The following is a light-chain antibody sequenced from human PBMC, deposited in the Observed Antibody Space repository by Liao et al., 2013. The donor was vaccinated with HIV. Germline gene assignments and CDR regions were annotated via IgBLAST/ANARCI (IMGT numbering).Light chain of an antibody. J-gene: IGLJ2*01. CDR1: NLQRKS. CDR2: QDT. Sequence: GSVAPGQTATITCGGDNLQRKSVHWYQQRPGQSPLLVIYQDTYRPSGIPERFSGSNSGNTATLTISGTQPMDEADYYCQAWDRNTAIFGGGTKLTVL. V-gene: IGLV3-1*01. CDR3: QAWDRNTAI.